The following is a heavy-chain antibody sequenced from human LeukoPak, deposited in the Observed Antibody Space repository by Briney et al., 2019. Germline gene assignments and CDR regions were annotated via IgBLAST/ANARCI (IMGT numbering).Heavy chain of an antibody. V-gene: IGHV3-30*18. J-gene: IGHJ4*02. D-gene: IGHD6-19*01. CDR3: AKDRYSSGWYSDFDY. CDR2: ISNDGSNN. CDR1: GFTFSSYG. Sequence: PGGSLRLSCAASGFTFSSYGMHWVRQAPGKGLEWVAVISNDGSNNYYSDSVKGRFTISRDNSKNTVYLQMNSLRAEDTAVYYCAKDRYSSGWYSDFDYWGQGTLVTVSS.